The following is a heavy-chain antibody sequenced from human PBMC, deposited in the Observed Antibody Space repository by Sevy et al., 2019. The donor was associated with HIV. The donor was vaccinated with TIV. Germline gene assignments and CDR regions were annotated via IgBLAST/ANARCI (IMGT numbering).Heavy chain of an antibody. J-gene: IGHJ3*01. CDR1: GFTFSDYN. D-gene: IGHD6-6*01. CDR3: ARGVRTYDAFDL. Sequence: GGSLRRSCAASGFTFSDYNMNWVRQAPGKGLEWVSYISGLSNYIYYADSVKGRFSISRDNAKNSLFLQMNSLRAEDTALYYCARGVRTYDAFDLWGQGTMVTVSS. CDR2: ISGLSNYI. V-gene: IGHV3-21*01.